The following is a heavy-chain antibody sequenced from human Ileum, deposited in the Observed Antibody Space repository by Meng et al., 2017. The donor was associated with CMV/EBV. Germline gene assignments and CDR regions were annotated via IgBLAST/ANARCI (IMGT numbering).Heavy chain of an antibody. CDR1: GFSFEDAW. V-gene: IGHV3-15*01. CDR3: KLSLEWRSTSDH. Sequence: SGFSFEDAWMTWVRHRPGKGLEWVGRIQSKSDGEILDYAAAVKGRFTISRDDSKNTLYLQMNSLATEDTGVYYCKLSLEWRSTSDHWGQGTLVTVSS. CDR2: IQSKSDGEIL. J-gene: IGHJ4*02. D-gene: IGHD3-3*01.